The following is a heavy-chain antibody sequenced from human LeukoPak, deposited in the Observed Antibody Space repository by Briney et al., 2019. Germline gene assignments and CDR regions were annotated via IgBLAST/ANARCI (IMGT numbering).Heavy chain of an antibody. J-gene: IGHJ3*02. D-gene: IGHD6-19*01. Sequence: SQTLSLTCAISGDSVSSNSAAWNWIRQSPSRGLEWLGRTYYRSKWYNDYAVSVKSRITINPDTSKNQFSLQLNSVTPEDTAVYYCARAGPGAVAGTGAFDIWGQGTMVTVSS. CDR3: ARAGPGAVAGTGAFDI. CDR2: TYYRSKWYN. V-gene: IGHV6-1*01. CDR1: GDSVSSNSAA.